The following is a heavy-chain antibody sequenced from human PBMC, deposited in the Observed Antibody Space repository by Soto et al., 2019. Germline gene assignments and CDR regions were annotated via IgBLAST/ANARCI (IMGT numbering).Heavy chain of an antibody. D-gene: IGHD3-22*01. J-gene: IGHJ3*02. CDR2: IYCSGST. V-gene: IGHV4-30-4*01. CDR1: GGSISSGDSY. Sequence: QVQLQESGPGLVKPSQTLSLTCTVSGGSISSGDSYWSWIRQPPGRGLEWIGYIYCSGSTHYTPSLKSRVTISLDTSKNQFSLKLSSVTAADTAVYYFARAAKTYYYDSSGYYYTFDIWGQGTMVTVSS. CDR3: ARAAKTYYYDSSGYYYTFDI.